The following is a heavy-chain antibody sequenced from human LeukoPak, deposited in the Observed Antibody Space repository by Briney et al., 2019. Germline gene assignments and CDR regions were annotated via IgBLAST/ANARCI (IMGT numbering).Heavy chain of an antibody. V-gene: IGHV3-33*06. CDR1: GFTFSSYA. J-gene: IGHJ4*02. D-gene: IGHD6-19*01. CDR2: IWYDGSNK. Sequence: GRSLRLSCAASGFTFSSYAMRWVRQAPGKGLEWVAVIWYDGSNKYYADSVKGRFTISRDNSKNTLYLQMNNLRAEDTAVYYCAKDPLGSGWFFDYWGQGTLVTVSS. CDR3: AKDPLGSGWFFDY.